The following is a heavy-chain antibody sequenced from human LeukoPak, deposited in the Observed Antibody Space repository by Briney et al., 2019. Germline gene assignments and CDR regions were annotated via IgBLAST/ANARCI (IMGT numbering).Heavy chain of an antibody. CDR2: ISSSSSYI. Sequence: GGSLRLSCAASGFTFSSYSMNWVREAPGKGLEGGSSISSSSSYIYYADSVKGRFTISRDNAKNSLYLQMNSLRAEDTAVYYCARDGGGYCSSTSCYNEDYYYYYGMDVWGQGTTVTVSS. V-gene: IGHV3-21*01. J-gene: IGHJ6*02. D-gene: IGHD2-2*02. CDR3: ARDGGGYCSSTSCYNEDYYYYYGMDV. CDR1: GFTFSSYS.